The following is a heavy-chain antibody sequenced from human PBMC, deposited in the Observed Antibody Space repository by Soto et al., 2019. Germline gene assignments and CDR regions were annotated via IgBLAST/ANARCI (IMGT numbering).Heavy chain of an antibody. CDR3: ARDKGYSGYASGRFDY. D-gene: IGHD5-12*01. V-gene: IGHV4-39*07. CDR2: IYYSGST. CDR1: GGSISSSSYY. J-gene: IGHJ4*02. Sequence: PSETLSLTCTVSGGSISSSSYYWGWIRQPPGKGLEWIGSIYYSGSTYYNPSLKSRVTISVDTSKNQFSLKLSSVTAADTAVYYCARDKGYSGYASGRFDYWGQGTLVTVSS.